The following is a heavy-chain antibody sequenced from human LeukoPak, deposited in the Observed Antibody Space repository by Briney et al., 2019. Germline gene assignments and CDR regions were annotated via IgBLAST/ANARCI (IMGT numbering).Heavy chain of an antibody. CDR1: GFIFSTYG. CDR3: ATSSPRNYFDH. V-gene: IGHV3-33*01. CDR2: IWYDGGQR. D-gene: IGHD1-14*01. J-gene: IGHJ4*02. Sequence: TGGSLRLSCVASGFIFSTYGLHWVRQSPGRGLEWVAVIWYDGGQRYYADSVKGRFTISRDDSQNTIYLQMDSLRAEDTAVYYCATSSPRNYFDHWGQGTLVTVSS.